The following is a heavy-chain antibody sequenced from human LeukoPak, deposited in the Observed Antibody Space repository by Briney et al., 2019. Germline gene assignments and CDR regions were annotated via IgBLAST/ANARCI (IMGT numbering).Heavy chain of an antibody. Sequence: GASVKVSCKASGYTFTDNYIHWVRQAPGQGLEWMGRIIPILGIANYAQKFQGRVTITADKSTSTAYMELSSLRSEDTAVYYCARESVTGDPLDYWGQGTLVTVSS. CDR2: IIPILGIA. CDR1: GYTFTDNY. J-gene: IGHJ4*02. V-gene: IGHV1-69*04. D-gene: IGHD7-27*01. CDR3: ARESVTGDPLDY.